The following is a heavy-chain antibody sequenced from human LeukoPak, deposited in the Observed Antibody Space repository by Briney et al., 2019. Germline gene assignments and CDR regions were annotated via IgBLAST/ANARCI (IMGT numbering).Heavy chain of an antibody. J-gene: IGHJ6*02. CDR2: IKSDGGKT. V-gene: IGHV3-20*04. D-gene: IGHD3-9*01. Sequence: GGSLRPSCTASGFAFQAFEMHWVRQVPGKGLEWVSLIKSDGGKTDYADSVRGRFTISRDNAKNSLYLQMNSLRAEDSAVYYCARSIGLTGGGVDVWGRGTTVTVSS. CDR3: ARSIGLTGGGVDV. CDR1: GFAFQAFE.